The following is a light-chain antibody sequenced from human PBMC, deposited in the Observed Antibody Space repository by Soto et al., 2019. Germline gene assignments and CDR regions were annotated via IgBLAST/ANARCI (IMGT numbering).Light chain of an antibody. CDR1: QSVSSY. Sequence: EIVLTQSPATLSLSPGGRATLSCRASQSVSSYLAWYQQKPGQAPRLLIYDASNRATGIPARFSGSGSGTDFTLTISSLEPEDFAVYYCQQRSNWAAAFGPGTKVDIK. J-gene: IGKJ3*01. CDR3: QQRSNWAAA. CDR2: DAS. V-gene: IGKV3-11*01.